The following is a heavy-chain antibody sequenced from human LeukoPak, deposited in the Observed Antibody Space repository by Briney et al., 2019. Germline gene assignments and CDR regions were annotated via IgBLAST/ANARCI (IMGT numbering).Heavy chain of an antibody. CDR2: ISAYNGNT. Sequence: ASVKVSCKASGYTFTSYGISWVRQAPGQGLEWMGWISAYNGNTNYAQKLQGRVTMTTDTSTSTAYVELRSLRSDDTAVYYCARDWANYYDIMYYFDYWGQGTLVTVSS. CDR1: GYTFTSYG. CDR3: ARDWANYYDIMYYFDY. V-gene: IGHV1-18*01. J-gene: IGHJ4*02. D-gene: IGHD3-9*01.